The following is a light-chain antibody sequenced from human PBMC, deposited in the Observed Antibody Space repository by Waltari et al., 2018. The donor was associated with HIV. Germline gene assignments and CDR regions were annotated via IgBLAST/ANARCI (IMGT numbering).Light chain of an antibody. CDR1: DSNVGNVS. V-gene: IGLV1-51*02. CDR3: GTWVKSLTPLYV. CDR2: EGH. Sequence: QSMLTQPPSLSAAPGQRVTISCSGFDSNVGNVSASWYQHLPGTAPKLLIYEGHKRPSGIPDRFSGSQSGASATLGITGLQTGDEADYYCGTWVKSLTPLYVFGTGTAVTVL. J-gene: IGLJ1*01.